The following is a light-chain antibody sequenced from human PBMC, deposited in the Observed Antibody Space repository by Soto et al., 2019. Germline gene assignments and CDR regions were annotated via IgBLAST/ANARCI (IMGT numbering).Light chain of an antibody. Sequence: EIVMTQSPATLSVSPGERATLSCRAGQRVSSNLAWYQQKPGQAPRLLIYGASTRATGIPARFSGSGSGTEFTLTISSLQSEDFAVYYCQQYNNWPYTFGQGTKLEIK. J-gene: IGKJ2*01. V-gene: IGKV3-15*01. CDR2: GAS. CDR3: QQYNNWPYT. CDR1: QRVSSN.